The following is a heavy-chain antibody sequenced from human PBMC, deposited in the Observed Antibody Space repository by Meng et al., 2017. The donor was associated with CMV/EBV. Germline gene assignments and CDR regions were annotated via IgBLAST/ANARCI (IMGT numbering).Heavy chain of an antibody. CDR1: GFTFSSYW. J-gene: IGHJ3*01. Sequence: GGSLRLSCAASGFTFSSYWMSWVRQAPGKGLEWVANIKQDGSEKYYVDSVKGRFTISRDNARNSLSLEMNNLRVEDTALYYCVRGDMPAAVLGSFDLWGQGTMVTVSS. V-gene: IGHV3-7*03. CDR2: IKQDGSEK. CDR3: VRGDMPAAVLGSFDL. D-gene: IGHD2-2*02.